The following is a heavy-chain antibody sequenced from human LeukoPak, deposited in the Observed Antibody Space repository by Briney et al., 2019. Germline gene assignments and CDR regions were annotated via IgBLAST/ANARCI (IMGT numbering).Heavy chain of an antibody. D-gene: IGHD3-9*01. CDR1: GFTFSSYS. CDR2: ISSSSSYI. J-gene: IGHJ4*02. CDR3: ARDSLRYLDY. Sequence: GGSLRLSCAASGFTFSSYSMNWVRQAPGKGLEGVSSISSSSSYIYYADSVKGRFTISRDNAKNSLYLQMNSLRAEDTAVYYCARDSLRYLDYWGQGTLVTVSS. V-gene: IGHV3-21*01.